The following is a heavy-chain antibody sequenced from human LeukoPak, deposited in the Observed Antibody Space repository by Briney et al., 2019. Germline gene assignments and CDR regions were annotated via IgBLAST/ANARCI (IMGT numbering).Heavy chain of an antibody. Sequence: GESLKISGKGSGYSFTSYWIVWVRQMPGKGLEWMGIIYPGDSDTRYSPSFQGQVTISADKSISTAYLQWSSLKASDSAMYYCARQGSVYCSGGSCYSNWYFDLWGRGTLVTVSS. CDR3: ARQGSVYCSGGSCYSNWYFDL. CDR1: GYSFTSYW. D-gene: IGHD2-15*01. V-gene: IGHV5-51*01. J-gene: IGHJ2*01. CDR2: IYPGDSDT.